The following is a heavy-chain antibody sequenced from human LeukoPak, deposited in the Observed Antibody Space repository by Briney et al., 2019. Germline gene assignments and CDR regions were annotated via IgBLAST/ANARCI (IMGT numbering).Heavy chain of an antibody. D-gene: IGHD2-2*01. V-gene: IGHV4-38-2*02. J-gene: IGHJ3*02. Sequence: PSETLSLTCTASGYSISSGYYWGWIRQPPGKGLEWIGSIYHSGSTYYNPSLKSRVTISVDTSKNQFSLKLSSVTAADTAVYYCARYCSSTSCPGDAFDIWGQGTMVTVSS. CDR1: GYSISSGYY. CDR3: ARYCSSTSCPGDAFDI. CDR2: IYHSGST.